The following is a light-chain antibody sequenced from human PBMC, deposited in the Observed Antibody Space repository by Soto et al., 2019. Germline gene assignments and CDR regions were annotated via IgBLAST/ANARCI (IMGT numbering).Light chain of an antibody. V-gene: IGLV2-14*01. CDR3: SSYTSSSTLV. Sequence: QSALTQPASVSGSPGQSITISCTGSSSDVGGYNYVSWYQQHPGKAPKLMIYEVGNRPSGVSTRFSGFKSGNRASLTISGLQAEDEADYYCSSYTSSSTLVFGGGTKVTVL. CDR1: SSDVGGYNY. J-gene: IGLJ2*01. CDR2: EVG.